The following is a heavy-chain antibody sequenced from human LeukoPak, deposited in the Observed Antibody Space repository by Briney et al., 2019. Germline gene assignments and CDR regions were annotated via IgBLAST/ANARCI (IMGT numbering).Heavy chain of an antibody. CDR1: GGSISSYY. CDR2: IYYSGST. D-gene: IGHD3-3*01. V-gene: IGHV4-59*01. J-gene: IGHJ3*02. Sequence: SETLSLTCTVSGGSISSYYWSWIRQPPGKGLEWIGYIYYSGSTNYNPSLKSRVTISVDTSKNQFSLKLSSVTAADTAVYYCARDSSGSDAFDTWGQGTMVTVSS. CDR3: ARDSSGSDAFDT.